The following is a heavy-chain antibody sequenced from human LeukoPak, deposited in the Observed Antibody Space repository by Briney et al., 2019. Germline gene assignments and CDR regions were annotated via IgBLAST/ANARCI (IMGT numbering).Heavy chain of an antibody. CDR2: ISSSGSTI. CDR1: GFSLSSYE. V-gene: IGHV3-48*03. D-gene: IGHD6-13*01. CDR3: ARDPKYSNSWFFDY. Sequence: GGSLRLSCAASGFSLSSYEMNWVRQAPGKGLEWVSYISSSGSTIYYADSVKGRFTISRDNAKNSLYLQMNSLRAEDTAVYYCARDPKYSNSWFFDYWGQGTLVTVSS. J-gene: IGHJ4*02.